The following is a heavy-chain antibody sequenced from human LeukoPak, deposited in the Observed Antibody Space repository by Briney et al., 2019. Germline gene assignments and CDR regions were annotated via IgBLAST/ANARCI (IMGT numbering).Heavy chain of an antibody. D-gene: IGHD2-21*02. J-gene: IGHJ4*02. CDR2: IIPIFGTA. CDR1: GGTFSSYA. V-gene: IGHV1-69*13. Sequence: SVKVSCKASGGTFSSYAISWVRQAPGQGLEWMGGIIPIFGTANYAQKFQGRVTITADESTSTAYMELSRLRSDDTAVYYCARDLHSIVVVTAIPSDWGQGTLVTVSS. CDR3: ARDLHSIVVVTAIPSD.